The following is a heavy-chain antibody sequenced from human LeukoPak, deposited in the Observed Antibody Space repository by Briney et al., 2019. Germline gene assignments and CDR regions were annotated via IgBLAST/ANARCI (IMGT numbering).Heavy chain of an antibody. D-gene: IGHD2-21*02. CDR1: GGSISSYY. CDR2: IYYTGRT. V-gene: IGHV4-59*08. J-gene: IGHJ4*02. CDR3: ARFAYCGSNCWYYFDY. Sequence: SETLSLTCTVSGGSISSYYWSWIRQPPGKGLEWIGYIYYTGRTNYSPSLKSRVTISVDTSENQFSLKLSSVTAADTAVYYCARFAYCGSNCWYYFDYWGQGTLVTVSS.